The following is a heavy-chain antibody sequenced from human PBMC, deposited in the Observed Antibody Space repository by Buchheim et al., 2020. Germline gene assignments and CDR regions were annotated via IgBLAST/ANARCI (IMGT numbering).Heavy chain of an antibody. J-gene: IGHJ6*02. CDR1: GFTFSSYA. CDR3: ARDYYDSSGYYLPFEYYGMDV. Sequence: QVQLVESGGGAVQPGRSLRLSCAASGFTFSSYAMHWVRQAPGKGLEWVAVISYDGSNKYYADSVKGRFTISRDNSKNTLYLQMNSLRAEDTAVYYCARDYYDSSGYYLPFEYYGMDVWGQGTT. D-gene: IGHD3-22*01. V-gene: IGHV3-30-3*01. CDR2: ISYDGSNK.